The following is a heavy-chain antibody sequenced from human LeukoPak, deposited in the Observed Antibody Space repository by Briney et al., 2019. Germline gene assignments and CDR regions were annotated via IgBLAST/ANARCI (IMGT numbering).Heavy chain of an antibody. D-gene: IGHD4-23*01. V-gene: IGHV3-53*01. CDR3: ASLRWYGEWYFDL. J-gene: IGHJ2*01. Sequence: PGGSLRLSCAASGFTVSNNYMSWVRQAPGKGLEWVSVIYSGGTTYYGDSAKGRFTISRDNSKNTLYLQMNSLRAEDTAVYYCASLRWYGEWYFDLWGRGTLVTVSS. CDR2: IYSGGTT. CDR1: GFTVSNNY.